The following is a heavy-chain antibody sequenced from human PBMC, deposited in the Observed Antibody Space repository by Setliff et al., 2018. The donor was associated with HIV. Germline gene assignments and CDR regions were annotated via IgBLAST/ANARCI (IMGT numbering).Heavy chain of an antibody. V-gene: IGHV4-4*09. CDR3: ARSPSYRSSWEYYMDY. D-gene: IGHD6-13*01. CDR2: IYTSRGT. Sequence: KPSETLFLTCTVSGGSISGYHWNWLRQTPGKGLEWIGYIYTSRGTNYNHSLRTRVIISVDTSNQFSLKLSSVTAADAAVYYCARSPSYRSSWEYYMDYWGQGTLVTVSS. J-gene: IGHJ4*02. CDR1: GGSISGYH.